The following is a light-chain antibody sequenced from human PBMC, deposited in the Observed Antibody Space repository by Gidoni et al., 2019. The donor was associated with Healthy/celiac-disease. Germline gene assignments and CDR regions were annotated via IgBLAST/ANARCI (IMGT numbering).Light chain of an antibody. J-gene: IGKJ2*01. Sequence: DSQMTKSPSSLSASVGDRVTITCRASHSISSYLNWYQQRPGKAPKLLIYAASSLHSGVPSRFSGSGSGTDFTLTISSLQPEDFATYYCQQSYSTPYTFGQGTKLEIK. CDR2: AAS. V-gene: IGKV1-39*01. CDR1: HSISSY. CDR3: QQSYSTPYT.